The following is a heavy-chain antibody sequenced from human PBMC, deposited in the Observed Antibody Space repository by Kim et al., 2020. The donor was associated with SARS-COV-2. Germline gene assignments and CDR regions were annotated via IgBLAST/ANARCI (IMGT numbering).Heavy chain of an antibody. CDR1: GFTFSSYW. V-gene: IGHV3-7*03. CDR2: IKQDGSEK. Sequence: GGSLRLSCAASGFTFSSYWMSWVRQAPGKGLEWVANIKQDGSEKYYVDSVKGRFTISRDNAKNSLYLQMNSLRAEDTAVYYCARDLMKGAGIDKIYYFDYWGHGTLVTVSS. CDR3: ARDLMKGAGIDKIYYFDY. D-gene: IGHD6-19*01. J-gene: IGHJ4*01.